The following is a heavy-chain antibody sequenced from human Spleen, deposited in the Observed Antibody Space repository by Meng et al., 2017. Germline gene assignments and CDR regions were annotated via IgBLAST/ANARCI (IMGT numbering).Heavy chain of an antibody. V-gene: IGHV6-1*01. J-gene: IGHJ4*02. CDR1: GDSVSSNSA. D-gene: IGHD6-13*01. CDR3: ARCRYSSSWKEGPVD. Sequence: LRLSCAISGDSVSSNSAWVWIRQSPSRGLEWLGRTYYRSKWYNDYAVSVKSRITINSDTSKNQFSLQLNSVTPEDTAVYYCARCRYSSSWKEGPVDWGQGTLVTVSS. CDR2: TYYRSKWYN.